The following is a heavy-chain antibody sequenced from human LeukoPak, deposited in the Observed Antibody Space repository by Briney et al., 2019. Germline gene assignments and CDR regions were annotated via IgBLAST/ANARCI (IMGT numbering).Heavy chain of an antibody. CDR1: GASVSSYY. V-gene: IGHV4-59*02. CDR3: ARVRVGGTFYYFDY. J-gene: IGHJ4*02. CDR2: IYYSGNT. Sequence: SETLSLTCTASGASVSSYYWSWIRQPPGKGLEWIGYIYYSGNTNYNPSLDSRATLSVDTSKNQFSLRLTSVTAADTAVYYCARVRVGGTFYYFDYWGQGTLVTVSS. D-gene: IGHD2/OR15-2a*01.